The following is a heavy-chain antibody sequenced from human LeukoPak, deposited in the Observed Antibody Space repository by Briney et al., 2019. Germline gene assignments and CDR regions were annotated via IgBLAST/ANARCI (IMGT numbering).Heavy chain of an antibody. CDR1: GGTFSSYA. J-gene: IGHJ2*01. Sequence: SVNVSCKASGGTFSSYAISRVRQAPGQGLEWMGGIIPIFGTANYAQKLQGRVTMTTDTSTSTAYMELRSLRSDDTAVYYCARDPIVGATPYWYFDLWGRGTLVTVSS. V-gene: IGHV1-69*05. D-gene: IGHD1-26*01. CDR3: ARDPIVGATPYWYFDL. CDR2: IIPIFGTA.